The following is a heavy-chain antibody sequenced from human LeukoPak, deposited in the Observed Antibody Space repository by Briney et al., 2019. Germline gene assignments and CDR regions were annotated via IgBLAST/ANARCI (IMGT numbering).Heavy chain of an antibody. V-gene: IGHV1-24*01. CDR2: FDPEDGET. Sequence: ASVKVSCKASGYTFTSYYMHWVRQAPGQGLEWMGGFDPEDGETIYAQKFQGRVTMTEDTSTDTAYMELSSLRSEDTAVYYCARDSTTVARGRVGWGQGTLVTVSS. D-gene: IGHD4-17*01. J-gene: IGHJ4*02. CDR3: ARDSTTVARGRVG. CDR1: GYTFTSYY.